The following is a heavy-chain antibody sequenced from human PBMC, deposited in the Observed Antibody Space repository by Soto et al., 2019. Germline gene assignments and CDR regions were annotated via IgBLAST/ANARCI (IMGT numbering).Heavy chain of an antibody. V-gene: IGHV4-39*01. D-gene: IGHD1-7*01. CDR3: ARQKRTGTTFRIHAFDI. Sequence: SETLSLTCTVSGGSISSSSYYWGWIRQPPGKGLEWIGSIYYSGSTYNNPSLKSRVTISVDTSKNQFSLKLSSVTAADTAVYYCARQKRTGTTFRIHAFDIWGQGTMVTVSS. CDR1: GGSISSSSYY. J-gene: IGHJ3*02. CDR2: IYYSGST.